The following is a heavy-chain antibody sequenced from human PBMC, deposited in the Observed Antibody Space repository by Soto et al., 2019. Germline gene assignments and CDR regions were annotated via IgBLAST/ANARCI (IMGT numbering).Heavy chain of an antibody. CDR1: GYTFTSYA. V-gene: IGHV1-3*01. D-gene: IGHD3-16*02. Sequence: GSVKVSCKASGYTFTSYAMHWVRQAPGQRLEWMGWINAGNGNTKYSQKFQGRVTITRDTSASTAYMELSSLRSEDTAVYYCARDRSLSVTDIWGQGTMVTVSS. CDR3: ARDRSLSVTDI. J-gene: IGHJ3*02. CDR2: INAGNGNT.